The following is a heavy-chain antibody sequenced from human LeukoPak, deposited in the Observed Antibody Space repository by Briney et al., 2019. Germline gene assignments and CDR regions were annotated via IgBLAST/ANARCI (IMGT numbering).Heavy chain of an antibody. J-gene: IGHJ4*02. CDR1: GFTFSSYA. Sequence: SGGSLRLSCAASGFTFSSYAMHWVRQAPGKGLEWVAVISYDGSNKYYADSVKGRFTISRDNSKNTLYLQMNSLRAEDTAVYYCARGGIAVAGSTRGQFDYWGQRTLVTVSS. CDR3: ARGGIAVAGSTRGQFDY. D-gene: IGHD6-19*01. CDR2: ISYDGSNK. V-gene: IGHV3-30-3*01.